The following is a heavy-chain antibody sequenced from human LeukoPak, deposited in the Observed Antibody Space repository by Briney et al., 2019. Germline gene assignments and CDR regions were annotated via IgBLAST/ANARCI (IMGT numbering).Heavy chain of an antibody. CDR2: IGSSGTTT. J-gene: IGHJ6*03. CDR1: GFTFSSYA. CDR3: ARGGVVPAAFLYYYYMDV. D-gene: IGHD2-2*01. V-gene: IGHV3-48*04. Sequence: GGSLRLSCAASGFTFSSYAMSWVRQAPGRGLEWLSYIGSSGTTTYYADSVKGRFTISRDNAKNSLYLQMNSLRAEDTAVYYCARGGVVPAAFLYYYYMDVWGKGTTVTVSS.